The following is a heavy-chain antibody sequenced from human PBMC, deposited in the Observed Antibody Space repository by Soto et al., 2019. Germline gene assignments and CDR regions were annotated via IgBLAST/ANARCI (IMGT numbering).Heavy chain of an antibody. J-gene: IGHJ4*02. Sequence: ASVKVSCKASGFTFTSSAVQWVRQARGQRLEWIGWIVVGSGNTNYAQKFQERVTITRDMSTSTAYMELSSLRSEDTAVYYCAARYYYDSSGYYYGYYFDYWGQGTLVTVSS. CDR3: AARYYYDSSGYYYGYYFDY. CDR1: GFTFTSSA. CDR2: IVVGSGNT. D-gene: IGHD3-22*01. V-gene: IGHV1-58*01.